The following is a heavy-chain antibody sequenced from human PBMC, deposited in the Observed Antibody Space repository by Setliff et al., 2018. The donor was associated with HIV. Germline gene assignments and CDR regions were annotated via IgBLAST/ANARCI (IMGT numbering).Heavy chain of an antibody. D-gene: IGHD6-13*01. Sequence: SETLSLTCTVSGGSISNYYWSWIRQPPGKGLEWIGYIYYSGSTNYNPSLKSRVTISVDTSKNQFSLKLSSVTAADTAVYYCARHYSSSWYERYYYYYMDVWGKGTTVTVS. CDR2: IYYSGST. CDR1: GGSISNYY. V-gene: IGHV4-59*01. J-gene: IGHJ6*03. CDR3: ARHYSSSWYERYYYYYMDV.